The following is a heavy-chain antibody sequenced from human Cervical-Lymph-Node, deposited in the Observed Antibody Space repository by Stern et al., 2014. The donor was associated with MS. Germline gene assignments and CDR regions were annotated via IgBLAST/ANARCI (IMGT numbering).Heavy chain of an antibody. V-gene: IGHV3-21*01. CDR1: GFTFSNYA. D-gene: IGHD4-17*01. J-gene: IGHJ4*02. CDR2: ISSSRAHI. CDR3: VTGDGSLVGY. Sequence: EVQLVESGGGLVKPGRSLRLSCAASGFTFSNYAMNWVRQAPGEGLEWVSSISSSRAHIHYADSGKGRFTISRDNAKNSLILQINSLRTDDTAVYYCVTGDGSLVGYWGQGTLVTVSS.